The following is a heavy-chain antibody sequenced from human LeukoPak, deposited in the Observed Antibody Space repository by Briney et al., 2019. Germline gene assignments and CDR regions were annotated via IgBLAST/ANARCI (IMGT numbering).Heavy chain of an antibody. Sequence: SETLSLTSTVSGGSVSSHFWSWIRQPPGKGLEWIGYIYNSGITNYNPSHKSRVTMSVDTSKNQFSLMLRSVTAADTAVYYWARDHLPAGAPGYYMDVWGKGTTVTVSS. CDR3: ARDHLPAGAPGYYMDV. D-gene: IGHD4/OR15-4a*01. J-gene: IGHJ6*03. V-gene: IGHV4-59*02. CDR2: IYNSGIT. CDR1: GGSVSSHF.